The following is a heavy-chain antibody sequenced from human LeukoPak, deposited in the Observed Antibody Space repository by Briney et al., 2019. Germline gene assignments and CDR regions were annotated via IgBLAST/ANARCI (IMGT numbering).Heavy chain of an antibody. CDR3: ARDRELRWDFDY. V-gene: IGHV1-2*02. CDR1: GYTFTGYY. CDR2: INPNSGGT. D-gene: IGHD4-23*01. J-gene: IGHJ4*02. Sequence: ASVKVSRKASGYTFTGYYMHWVRQAPGQGLEWMGWINPNSGGTNYAQKFQGRVTMARDTSISTAYMELSRLRSDDTAVYYCARDRELRWDFDYWGQGTLVTVSS.